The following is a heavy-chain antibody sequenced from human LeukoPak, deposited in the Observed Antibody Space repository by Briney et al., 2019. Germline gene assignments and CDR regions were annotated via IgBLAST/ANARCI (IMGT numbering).Heavy chain of an antibody. CDR1: GFTFSSYG. Sequence: PGGSLRLSCAASGFTFSSYGMHWVRQAPGKGLEWVAVIWYDGSNKYYADSVKGRFTISRDNSKNTLYLQMNSLRAEDTAVYYCARDILPNYGDYNHNYYYYGMDVWGQGTTVTVSS. J-gene: IGHJ6*02. D-gene: IGHD4-17*01. V-gene: IGHV3-33*08. CDR2: IWYDGSNK. CDR3: ARDILPNYGDYNHNYYYYGMDV.